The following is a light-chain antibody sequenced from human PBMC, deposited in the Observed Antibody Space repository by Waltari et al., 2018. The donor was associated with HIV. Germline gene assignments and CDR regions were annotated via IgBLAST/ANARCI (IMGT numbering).Light chain of an antibody. V-gene: IGLV10-54*01. Sequence: QAGLTQPPSVSQGLRQTATPTRTGNSNNVGVPAATWLQQHQGHAPKFLSYRNNNRPSGISERLSTSRSGNTASLTITGLQPEDEADYYCSAWDSSVSAWVFGGGTKLTVL. J-gene: IGLJ3*02. CDR2: RNN. CDR3: SAWDSSVSAWV. CDR1: SNNVGVPA.